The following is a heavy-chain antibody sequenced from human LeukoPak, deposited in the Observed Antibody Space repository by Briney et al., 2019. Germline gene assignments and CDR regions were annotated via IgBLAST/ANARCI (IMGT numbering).Heavy chain of an antibody. CDR2: IYYSGST. D-gene: IGHD6-13*01. J-gene: IGHJ4*02. CDR3: ATLVHSSSWYRRDYYFDY. Sequence: SETLSLTCTVSGGSISSYYWSWIRQPPGKGLEWIGYIYYSGSTNYNPSLKSRVTISVDTSKNQFSLKLSSVTAADTAVYYCATLVHSSSWYRRDYYFDYWGQGTLVTVSS. V-gene: IGHV4-59*01. CDR1: GGSISSYY.